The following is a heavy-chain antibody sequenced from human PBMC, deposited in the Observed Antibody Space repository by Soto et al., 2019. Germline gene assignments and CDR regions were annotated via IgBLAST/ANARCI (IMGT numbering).Heavy chain of an antibody. J-gene: IGHJ3*02. V-gene: IGHV1-2*04. CDR2: INPNSGGT. Sequence: ASVKVSCKASGYTFTGYYMHWVRQAPGQGLEWMGWINPNSGGTNYAQKFQGWVTMTRDTSISTAYMELSRLRSDDTAVYYCARVVAVAHDAFDIWGQGKMVTVSS. D-gene: IGHD6-19*01. CDR3: ARVVAVAHDAFDI. CDR1: GYTFTGYY.